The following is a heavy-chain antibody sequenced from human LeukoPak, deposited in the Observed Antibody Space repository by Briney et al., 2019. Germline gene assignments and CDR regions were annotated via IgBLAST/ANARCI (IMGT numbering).Heavy chain of an antibody. CDR1: GFTFDDYA. V-gene: IGHV3-9*03. CDR2: ISWNSGSI. Sequence: GGSLRLSCAASGFTFDDYAMHWVRQAPGKGLEWVSGISWNSGSIGHADSVKGRFTISRDNAKNSLYLQMNSLRAEDMALYYCAKDLGLHYYYYYMDVWGKGTTVTVSS. CDR3: AKDLGLHYYYYYMDV. J-gene: IGHJ6*03. D-gene: IGHD3/OR15-3a*01.